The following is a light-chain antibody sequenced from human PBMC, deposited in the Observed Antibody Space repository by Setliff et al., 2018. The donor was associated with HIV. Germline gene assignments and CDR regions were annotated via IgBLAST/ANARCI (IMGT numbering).Light chain of an antibody. CDR1: SSDVGDYNY. CDR2: EVT. V-gene: IGLV2-14*01. CDR3: SSFTSSGTYV. J-gene: IGLJ1*01. Sequence: QSVLTQPASVSGSPGQSITISCTGTSSDVGDYNYVSWYQQHPGKAPKLMIYEVTNRPSGVSNRFSAPKSGNTASLTISGLQAEDEADYYCSSFTSSGTYVFGTGTKATVL.